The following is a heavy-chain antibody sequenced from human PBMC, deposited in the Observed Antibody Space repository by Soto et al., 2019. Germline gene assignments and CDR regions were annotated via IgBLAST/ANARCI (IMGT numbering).Heavy chain of an antibody. D-gene: IGHD6-13*01. J-gene: IGHJ6*02. Sequence: SETLSLTCTVSGGSISSYYWSWIRQPPGKGLEWIGYIYYSGSTNYNPSLKSRVTISVDTSKNQFSLKLSSVTAADTAVYYCARAAQQLVRGYYYYYGMDVWGQGTTVTVSS. CDR1: GGSISSYY. V-gene: IGHV4-59*01. CDR3: ARAAQQLVRGYYYYYGMDV. CDR2: IYYSGST.